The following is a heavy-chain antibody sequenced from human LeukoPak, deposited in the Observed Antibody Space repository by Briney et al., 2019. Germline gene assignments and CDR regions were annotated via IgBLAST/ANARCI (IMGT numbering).Heavy chain of an antibody. J-gene: IGHJ4*02. CDR2: IIGGAGGT. CDR3: AKSGRGPLYYFDY. V-gene: IGHV3-23*01. Sequence: WVRQAPGKGLEWVSGIIGGAGGTYYADSVKGRFTISRDNAKNTLYLQMNNLKAEDTAIYYCAKSGRGPLYYFDYWGQGTLVTVSS.